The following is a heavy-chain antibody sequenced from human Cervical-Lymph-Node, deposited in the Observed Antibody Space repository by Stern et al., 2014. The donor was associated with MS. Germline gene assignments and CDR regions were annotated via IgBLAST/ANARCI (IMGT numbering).Heavy chain of an antibody. V-gene: IGHV1-2*06. CDR3: ARSIAAAEYYFDY. D-gene: IGHD6-13*01. J-gene: IGHJ4*02. CDR2: INPNRGGT. Sequence: VQLVESGAEVKKPGASVKVSCKASGYTFTGYYMHWVRQAPGQGLEWMGRINPNRGGTNYAQKFQGRVTMTRDTSISTAYMELSRLRSDDTAVYYGARSIAAAEYYFDYWGQGTLVTVSS. CDR1: GYTFTGYY.